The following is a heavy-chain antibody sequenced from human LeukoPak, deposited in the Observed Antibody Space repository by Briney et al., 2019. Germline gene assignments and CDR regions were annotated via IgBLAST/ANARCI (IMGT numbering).Heavy chain of an antibody. CDR2: IKQDGSEK. Sequence: GGSLRLSCAASGFTFNNYWMTWVRQAPGKGLEWVANIKQDGSEKYYVDSMKGRFTISRDNAKISLYLQMNSLRAEDTAVYYCARLFYYDSGSASFDYWGRGTLVTVSS. D-gene: IGHD3-10*01. CDR1: GFTFNNYW. V-gene: IGHV3-7*01. J-gene: IGHJ4*02. CDR3: ARLFYYDSGSASFDY.